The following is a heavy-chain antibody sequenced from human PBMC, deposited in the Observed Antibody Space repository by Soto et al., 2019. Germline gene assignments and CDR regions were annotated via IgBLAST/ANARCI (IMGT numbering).Heavy chain of an antibody. CDR2: IIPIFGTA. D-gene: IGHD1-26*01. J-gene: IGHJ4*02. CDR3: ARSGGYSGSPIDY. V-gene: IGHV1-69*13. Sequence: SVKVSCKASGGTFSSYAISWVRPAPGQGLEWMGGIIPIFGTANYAQKFQGRVTITADESTSTAYMELSSLRSEDTAVYYCARSGGYSGSPIDYWGQGTLVTVSS. CDR1: GGTFSSYA.